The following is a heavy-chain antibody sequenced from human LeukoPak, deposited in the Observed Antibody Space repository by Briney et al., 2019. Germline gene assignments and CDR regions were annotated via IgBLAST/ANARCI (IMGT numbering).Heavy chain of an antibody. Sequence: GASVKVSCKASGYTFTGYYMHWVRQAPVQGLEWMGWINPNSGGTNYAQKFQGRVTMTRDTSISTAYMELSRLRSDDTAVYYCARDSQRVVITPAEYFQHWGQGTLVTVSS. CDR1: GYTFTGYY. V-gene: IGHV1-2*02. J-gene: IGHJ1*01. D-gene: IGHD2-21*01. CDR3: ARDSQRVVITPAEYFQH. CDR2: INPNSGGT.